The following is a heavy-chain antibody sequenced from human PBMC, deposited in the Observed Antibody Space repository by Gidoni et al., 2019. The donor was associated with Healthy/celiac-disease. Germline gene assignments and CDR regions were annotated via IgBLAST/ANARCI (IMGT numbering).Heavy chain of an antibody. CDR3: ARAPDYDYVWGSSRTAFDY. CDR1: GYPFTSYY. CDR2: INPSGGST. D-gene: IGHD3-16*01. Sequence: QVQLVQSGAEVKKPGASVKVSCKASGYPFTSYYMHWVRQAPGQGLEWMGIINPSGGSTSYAQKFQGRVTMTRDTSTSTVYMELSSLRSEDTAVYYCARAPDYDYVWGSSRTAFDYWGQGTLVTVSS. J-gene: IGHJ4*02. V-gene: IGHV1-46*03.